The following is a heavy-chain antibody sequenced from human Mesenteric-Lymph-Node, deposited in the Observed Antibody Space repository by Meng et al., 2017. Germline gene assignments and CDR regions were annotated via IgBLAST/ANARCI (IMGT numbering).Heavy chain of an antibody. D-gene: IGHD1-1*01. V-gene: IGHV4-34*01. CDR1: GGSLSGSF. CDR2: INHSGGT. Sequence: HVRVKQWGAGLLGPSGTLSLTCAVSGGSLSGSFWTWIRQPPGKGLEWIGEINHSGGTNSNPSLKSRVTISVDTSKNQFSLRLRSVTAADTAVYFCAKTALFAELAAGQVDYWGQGTLVTVSS. CDR3: AKTALFAELAAGQVDY. J-gene: IGHJ4*02.